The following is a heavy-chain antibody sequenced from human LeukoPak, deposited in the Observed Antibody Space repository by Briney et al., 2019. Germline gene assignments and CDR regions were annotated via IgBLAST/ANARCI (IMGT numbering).Heavy chain of an antibody. V-gene: IGHV1-69*13. CDR2: IIPIFGTA. CDR1: GGTFSSYA. J-gene: IGHJ4*02. D-gene: IGHD3-16*02. Sequence: GASVKVSCKASGGTFSSYAISWVRQASGQGLEWMGGIIPIFGTANYAQKFQGRVTITADESTSTAYMELSSLRSEDTAVYYCARGDLGELSPPLRYWGQGTLVTVSS. CDR3: ARGDLGELSPPLRY.